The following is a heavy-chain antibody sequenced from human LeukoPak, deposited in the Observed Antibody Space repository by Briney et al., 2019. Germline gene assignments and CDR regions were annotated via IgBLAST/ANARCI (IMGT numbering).Heavy chain of an antibody. CDR3: ARGKALDS. Sequence: ASVKVSCKASGYTFSTYSMHWVRQAPGQGLEWMGIIYPTGGSTIYAQRFQGRVTMTRDTSASTVYMEVSSLRSDDMAVYYCARGKALDSWGQGTLVTVSS. CDR2: IYPTGGST. J-gene: IGHJ4*02. CDR1: GYTFSTYS. V-gene: IGHV1-46*01.